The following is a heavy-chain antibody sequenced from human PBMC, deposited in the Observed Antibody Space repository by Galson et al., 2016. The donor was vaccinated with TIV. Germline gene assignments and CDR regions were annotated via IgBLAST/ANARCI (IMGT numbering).Heavy chain of an antibody. V-gene: IGHV3-30*18. CDR2: ISYDGTNE. D-gene: IGHD4-17*01. CDR3: AKVGARGYGDYPYYLEY. J-gene: IGHJ4*02. CDR1: GFTFYIYG. Sequence: SLRLSCAASGFTFYIYGIHWVRQAPGKGLEWLGFISYDGTNEKYADSVKGRFTISRDNSKNTVSPQMNSLRTEDTAVYYCAKVGARGYGDYPYYLEYWGQGTPVIVSS.